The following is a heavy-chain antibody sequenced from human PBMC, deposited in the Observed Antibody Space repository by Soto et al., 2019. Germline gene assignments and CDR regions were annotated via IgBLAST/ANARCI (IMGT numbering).Heavy chain of an antibody. CDR2: IYHSGST. CDR1: GGSISSGGYY. J-gene: IGHJ5*02. V-gene: IGHV4-31*09. Sequence: TSETLSLTCTVSGGSISSGGYYWSWIRQHPGKGLEWIGYIYHSGSTRYNPSFKSRVTISVDKPNNQFSLKLSSMTGADTAVYYCATRPPQIVVTLLPFPSWGQGTPVTVSS. D-gene: IGHD2-15*01. CDR3: ATRPPQIVVTLLPFPS.